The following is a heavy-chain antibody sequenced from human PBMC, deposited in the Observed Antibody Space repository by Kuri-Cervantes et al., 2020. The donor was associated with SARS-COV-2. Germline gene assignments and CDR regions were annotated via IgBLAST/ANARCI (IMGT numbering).Heavy chain of an antibody. CDR3: AKDLAVAGSEDDS. CDR2: LSVSGGNT. V-gene: IGHV3-23*01. CDR1: RFTFSSYA. J-gene: IGHJ4*02. D-gene: IGHD6-19*01. Sequence: GGSLRLSCAASRFTFSSYAMTWVRQAPGKGLEWVSSLSVSGGNTYYADSVKGRFTISRDNSRNTLYLQMNSLSAEDTAVYYCAKDLAVAGSEDDSWGQGTLVTVSS.